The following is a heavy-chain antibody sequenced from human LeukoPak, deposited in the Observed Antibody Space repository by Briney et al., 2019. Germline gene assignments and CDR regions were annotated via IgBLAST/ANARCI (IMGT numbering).Heavy chain of an antibody. CDR1: GFTFSSYS. J-gene: IGHJ6*03. V-gene: IGHV3-21*04. Sequence: PGGSLRLSCAASGFTFSSYSMNWVRRAPGKGLEWVSSISSSSSYIYYADSVKGRFTIPRDNSKNTLYLQMNSLRAEDTAVYYCAKDGSSWYAGYYYYYMDVWGKGTTVTVSS. D-gene: IGHD6-13*01. CDR3: AKDGSSWYAGYYYYYMDV. CDR2: ISSSSSYI.